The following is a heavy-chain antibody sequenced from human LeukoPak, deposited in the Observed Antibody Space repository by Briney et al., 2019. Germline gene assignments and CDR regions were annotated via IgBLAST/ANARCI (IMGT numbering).Heavy chain of an antibody. CDR3: AKDLSGSSSSPGY. Sequence: GGGLRLSCAASGVTFSGDAMSWGSEGPGEGVGWGSAISGSGGSTYYEDSVKGRFTISRDNSKNTLYLQMNSLRDEDTAVYYCAKDLSGSSSSPGYWGQGTLVTVSS. D-gene: IGHD6-6*01. CDR2: ISGSGGST. CDR1: GVTFSGDA. V-gene: IGHV3-23*01. J-gene: IGHJ4*02.